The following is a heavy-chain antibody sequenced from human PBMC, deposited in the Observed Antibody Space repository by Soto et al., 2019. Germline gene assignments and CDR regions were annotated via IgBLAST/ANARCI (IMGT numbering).Heavy chain of an antibody. CDR2: IKQDGSEK. CDR3: ARGHVEEGFAYDY. CDR1: GFTLSSYW. Sequence: HPGGSLRLSCAASGFTLSSYWMSWVRQAPGKGLEWVANIKQDGSEKYYVDSVKGRFTISRDNAKNSLYLQMNSLRAEDTAVYYCARGHVEEGFAYDYWGQGTPVTVSS. J-gene: IGHJ4*02. V-gene: IGHV3-7*05.